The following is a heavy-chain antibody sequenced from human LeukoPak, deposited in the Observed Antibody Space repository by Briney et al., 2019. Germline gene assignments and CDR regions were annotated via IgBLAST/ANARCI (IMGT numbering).Heavy chain of an antibody. CDR2: ISISGDNT. Sequence: GGSLRLSCAASGLTLRNFAMSWVRQAPGKGLEWVSSISISGDNTHYADSVRGRFTISRDNSKNTLYLQMNSLRAEDTAVYYCAREVRPNDYWGQGTLVTVSS. CDR1: GLTLRNFA. CDR3: AREVRPNDY. V-gene: IGHV3-23*01. D-gene: IGHD6-25*01. J-gene: IGHJ4*02.